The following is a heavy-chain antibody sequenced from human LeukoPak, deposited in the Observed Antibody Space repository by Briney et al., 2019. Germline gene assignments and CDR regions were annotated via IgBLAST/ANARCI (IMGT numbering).Heavy chain of an antibody. D-gene: IGHD4-17*01. V-gene: IGHV3-23*01. Sequence: PGGSLRLSCAASGFTFSSHAMSWVRQAPGKGLEWVSSIIGSGGSTYYADSVKGRFTISRDNSKNTLYLQMNSLRAEDTAVYYCVKDRKTTVLEGGQGTLVTVSS. CDR2: IIGSGGST. CDR1: GFTFSSHA. J-gene: IGHJ4*02. CDR3: VKDRKTTVLE.